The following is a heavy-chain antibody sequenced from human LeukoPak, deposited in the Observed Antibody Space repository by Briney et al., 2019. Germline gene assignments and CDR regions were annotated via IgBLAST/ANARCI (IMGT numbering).Heavy chain of an antibody. CDR2: ISGSGGST. D-gene: IGHD5-18*01. J-gene: IGHJ4*02. V-gene: IGHV3-23*01. Sequence: GGSLRLSCAASGFTFSSYAMSWVRQAPGKGLERVSAISGSGGSTYYADSVKGRFTISRDNSKNTLYLQMNSLRAEDTAVYYCAKGRRGYSYGWGVGYWGQGTLVTVSS. CDR1: GFTFSSYA. CDR3: AKGRRGYSYGWGVGY.